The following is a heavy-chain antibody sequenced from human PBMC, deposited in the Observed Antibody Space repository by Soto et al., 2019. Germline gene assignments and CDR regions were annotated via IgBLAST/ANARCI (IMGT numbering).Heavy chain of an antibody. CDR3: ARSPNYYYYGFDV. J-gene: IGHJ6*02. Sequence: SETLSLTCTVSGGSVSSGDYFWSWLRQSPGKRLEWIAYIYYSGSTNYNPSLKSRATISVDTSKSQVSLTLASMTAADAALYYCARSPNYYYYGFDVWGQGTAVTVSS. CDR2: IYYSGST. D-gene: IGHD3-10*01. V-gene: IGHV4-61*08. CDR1: GGSVSSGDYF.